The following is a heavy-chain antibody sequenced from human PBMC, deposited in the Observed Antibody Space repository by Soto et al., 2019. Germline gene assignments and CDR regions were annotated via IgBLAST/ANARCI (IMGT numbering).Heavy chain of an antibody. Sequence: PSETLSLTCTVSGGSVSSGGYYWSWIRQHPVTGLEWIGYIYYSGSTYYNPSLRGRVTISLDTSENHFSLSLSPVTAADTAVYYCATGNAWGFLLAYWGRGTLVTVSS. J-gene: IGHJ4*02. V-gene: IGHV4-31*03. CDR3: ATGNAWGFLLAY. D-gene: IGHD7-27*01. CDR1: GGSVSSGGYY. CDR2: IYYSGST.